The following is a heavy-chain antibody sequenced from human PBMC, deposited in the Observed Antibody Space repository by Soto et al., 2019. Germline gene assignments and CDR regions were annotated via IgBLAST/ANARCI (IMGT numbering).Heavy chain of an antibody. CDR1: GDSVSSNSAA. Sequence: QTLSLTCAISGDSVSSNSAAWNWIRQSPSRGLEWLGRTYYRSKWYNDYAVSVKSRITIKPDTSKNQFSLQLNSVTPEDTAVYYCAREYHFIREGANYYCYYGMDVLGPVTTITVSS. J-gene: IGHJ6*02. D-gene: IGHD2-2*01. V-gene: IGHV6-1*01. CDR2: TYYRSKWYN. CDR3: AREYHFIREGANYYCYYGMDV.